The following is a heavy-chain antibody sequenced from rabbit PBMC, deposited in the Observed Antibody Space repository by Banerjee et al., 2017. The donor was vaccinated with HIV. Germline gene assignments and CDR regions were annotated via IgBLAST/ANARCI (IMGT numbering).Heavy chain of an antibody. CDR3: ARSTSGDDIRDL. Sequence: QEQLEESGGDLVKPEGSLTLTCTASGFSFSSGYWICWVRQAPGKGLEWIGCIYTGSWGSTYCGCWAKGRGPISSHNAQNTLYLQLNSLTAADTATDFWARSTSGDDIRDLWGPGTL. CDR2: IYTGSWGST. CDR1: GFSFSSGYW. V-gene: IGHV1S45*01. J-gene: IGHJ4*01. D-gene: IGHD1-1*01.